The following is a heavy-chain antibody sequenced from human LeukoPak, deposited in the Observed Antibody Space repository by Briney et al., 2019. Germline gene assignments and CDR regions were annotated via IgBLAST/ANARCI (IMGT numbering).Heavy chain of an antibody. CDR1: GFTFSSNY. Sequence: GGSLRLSCAASGFTFSSNYMSWVRQAPGKGREWVSVIYSGGNTYYSDSVKGRFTISRDNSKNTLYLQMNSLRVEDTAVYYCASEKNDSSGSFDYWGQGTLVTVSS. V-gene: IGHV3-66*01. D-gene: IGHD6-19*01. CDR3: ASEKNDSSGSFDY. J-gene: IGHJ4*02. CDR2: IYSGGNT.